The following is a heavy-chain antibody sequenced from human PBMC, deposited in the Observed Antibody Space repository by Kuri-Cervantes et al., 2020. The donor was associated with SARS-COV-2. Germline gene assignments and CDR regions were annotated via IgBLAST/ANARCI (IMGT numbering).Heavy chain of an antibody. Sequence: GSLRLSCTVSGGSISSSSYYWGWIRQPPGKGLEWIGSIYYSGSTYYNPSLESRVTISVDTSKNQFSLKLSSVTAADTAVYYCARHEWEPYYFDYWGQGTLVTVSS. J-gene: IGHJ4*02. CDR1: GGSISSSSYY. D-gene: IGHD1-26*01. CDR2: IYYSGST. CDR3: ARHEWEPYYFDY. V-gene: IGHV4-39*01.